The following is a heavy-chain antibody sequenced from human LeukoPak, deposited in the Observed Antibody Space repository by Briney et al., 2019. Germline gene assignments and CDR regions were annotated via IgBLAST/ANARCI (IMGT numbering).Heavy chain of an antibody. Sequence: GGSLRLSCAASGFTFSTYAMHWVRQAPGKGLEYVSAISPNGGSTYYPNPVKGRFTILRDNSKNTLYLQMNSLRAEDTAVYYCAKDGYYDSSAYYYVRYFDLWGRGTLVTVSS. CDR1: GFTFSTYA. V-gene: IGHV3-64*01. CDR3: AKDGYYDSSAYYYVRYFDL. J-gene: IGHJ2*01. CDR2: ISPNGGST. D-gene: IGHD3-22*01.